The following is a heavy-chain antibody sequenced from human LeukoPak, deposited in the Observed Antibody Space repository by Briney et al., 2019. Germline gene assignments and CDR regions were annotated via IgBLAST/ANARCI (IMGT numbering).Heavy chain of an antibody. CDR1: GDTFSSYA. V-gene: IGHV1-69*01. CDR2: IIPIFGTA. J-gene: IGHJ4*02. CDR3: ARAKVQDSSGYYSFDY. Sequence: GSSVKVSCKASGDTFSSYAISWVRQAPGQGLEWMGGIIPIFGTANYAQKFQGRVTITADESTSTAYMELSSLRSEDTAVYYCARAKVQDSSGYYSFDYWGQGTLVTVSS. D-gene: IGHD3-22*01.